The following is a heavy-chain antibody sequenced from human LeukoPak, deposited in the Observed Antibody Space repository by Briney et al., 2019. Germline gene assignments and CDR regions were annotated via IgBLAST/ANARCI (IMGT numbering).Heavy chain of an antibody. J-gene: IGHJ5*02. CDR2: INYSGSS. CDR3: ARGKGWFGENWFDP. D-gene: IGHD3-10*01. Sequence: NTSETLSLTCTVSCGSISTYYSTWIRRPPGKGLEWIGYINYSGSSDYNPSLKSRVTISVDTSKNQFSLKLNSVTAADTAVYYCARGKGWFGENWFDPWGQGTLVTVSS. V-gene: IGHV4-59*01. CDR1: CGSISTYY.